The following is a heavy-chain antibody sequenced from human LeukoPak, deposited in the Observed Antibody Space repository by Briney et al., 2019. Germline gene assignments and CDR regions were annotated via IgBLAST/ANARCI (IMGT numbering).Heavy chain of an antibody. Sequence: QSGGSLRLSCAASGFTFSSYAMHWVRQAPGKGLEWVAVISYDGSNKYYADSVKGRFTISRDNSKNTLYLQMNSLRAEDTAVYYCARGEYSSSFGMDVWGQGTTVTVSS. V-gene: IGHV3-30-3*01. D-gene: IGHD6-6*01. CDR3: ARGEYSSSFGMDV. J-gene: IGHJ6*02. CDR2: ISYDGSNK. CDR1: GFTFSSYA.